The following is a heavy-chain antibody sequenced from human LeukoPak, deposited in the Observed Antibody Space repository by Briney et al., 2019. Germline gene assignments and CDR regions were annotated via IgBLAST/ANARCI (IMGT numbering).Heavy chain of an antibody. CDR3: GHRTMVTSVDH. V-gene: IGHV2-5*01. CDR1: GFSLKTNAVA. D-gene: IGHD4-17*01. CDR2: IYRNDDK. J-gene: IGHJ4*02. Sequence: KESGPTLVKPTQILTLTCTFSGFSLKTNAVAGGGVRQPPGQALEWLTFIYRNDDKRYSPPLASRLTITTGTSKNQVVLTMTDMDYVDTVSYYGGHRTMVTSVDHWGQGTLVTVSS.